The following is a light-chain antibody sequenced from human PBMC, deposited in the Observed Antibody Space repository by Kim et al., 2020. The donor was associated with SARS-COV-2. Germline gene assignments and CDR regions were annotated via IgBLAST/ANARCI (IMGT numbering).Light chain of an antibody. J-gene: IGLJ3*02. Sequence: GQSITISCTGTSGDVGSYNYVSWYQQHPGKAPILMIYDVSNRPSGVSNRFSGSKSGNTASLTISGLQAEDEADYYCSSYTSSSTLVFGGGTKLTVL. CDR2: DVS. CDR1: SGDVGSYNY. CDR3: SSYTSSSTLV. V-gene: IGLV2-14*03.